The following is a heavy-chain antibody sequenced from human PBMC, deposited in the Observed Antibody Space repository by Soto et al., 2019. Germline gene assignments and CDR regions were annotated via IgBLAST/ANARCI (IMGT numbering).Heavy chain of an antibody. CDR2: ISYDGSNK. CDR3: AKGRYCSGGSCYGEGEYFDL. Sequence: GGSLRPSCAASGFTFSSYGMHWVRQAPGKGLEWVAVISYDGSNKYYADSVKGRFTISRDNSKNTLYLQMNSLRAEDTAVYYCAKGRYCSGGSCYGEGEYFDLWGRGTLVTVSS. J-gene: IGHJ2*01. CDR1: GFTFSSYG. D-gene: IGHD2-15*01. V-gene: IGHV3-30*18.